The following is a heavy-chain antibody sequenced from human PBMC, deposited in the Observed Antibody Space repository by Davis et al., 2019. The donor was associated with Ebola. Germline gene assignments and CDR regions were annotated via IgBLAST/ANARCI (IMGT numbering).Heavy chain of an antibody. CDR2: LSYSGST. V-gene: IGHV4-59*08. J-gene: IGHJ5*02. CDR1: GGSISSYH. D-gene: IGHD4-23*01. Sequence: SETLSLTCTVSGGSISSYHWSWIRQPPGKGLEWIGYLSYSGSTNYNPSLKSRVTISLDTPKNQFSLKLTSVTAADTAVYYCARHTSYGGKTWFDPWGQGTLVTVSS. CDR3: ARHTSYGGKTWFDP.